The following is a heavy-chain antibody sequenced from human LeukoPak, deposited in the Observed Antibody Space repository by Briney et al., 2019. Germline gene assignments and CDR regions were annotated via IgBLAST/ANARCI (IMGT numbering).Heavy chain of an antibody. J-gene: IGHJ4*02. D-gene: IGHD3-3*01. CDR1: GGSISSSSYY. CDR3: ARGTIFGVVTN. CDR2: IYYSGST. Sequence: SETLSLTCTVSGGSISSSSYYWGWIRQPPGKGLEWIGNIYYSGSTNYNPSLKSRITISVDTSRTRFSLKLSSVTAADTAVYYCARGTIFGVVTNWGQGILVPISS. V-gene: IGHV4-61*05.